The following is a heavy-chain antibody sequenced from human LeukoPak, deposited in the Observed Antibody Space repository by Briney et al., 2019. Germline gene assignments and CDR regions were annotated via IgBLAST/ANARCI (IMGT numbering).Heavy chain of an antibody. J-gene: IGHJ4*02. CDR3: AKDRREGSGSAFDY. CDR2: ISSSSSYI. Sequence: GGSLRLSCAASGFTFSSYSMNWVRQAPGKGLEWVSSISSSSSYIYYADSVKGRFTISRDNAKNSLYLQMNSLRAEDTAVYYCAKDRREGSGSAFDYWGQGTLVTVSS. D-gene: IGHD3-10*01. V-gene: IGHV3-21*01. CDR1: GFTFSSYS.